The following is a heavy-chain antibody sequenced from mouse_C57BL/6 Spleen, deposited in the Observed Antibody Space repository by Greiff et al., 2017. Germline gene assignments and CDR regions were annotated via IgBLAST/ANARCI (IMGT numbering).Heavy chain of an antibody. CDR1: GFTFSDYY. CDR2: INYDGSST. V-gene: IGHV5-16*01. D-gene: IGHD2-3*01. Sequence: EVKVVESEGGLVQPGSSMKLSCTASGFTFSDYYMAWVRQVPEKGLEWVANINYDGSSTYYLDSLKSRFIISRDNAKNILYLQMSSLKSEDTATYYCARDRWGDGYYDYWGQGTTLTVSS. J-gene: IGHJ2*01. CDR3: ARDRWGDGYYDY.